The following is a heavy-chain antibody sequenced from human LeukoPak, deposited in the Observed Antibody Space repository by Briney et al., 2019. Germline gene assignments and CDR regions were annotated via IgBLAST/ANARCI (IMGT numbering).Heavy chain of an antibody. CDR2: MNPNSGNT. J-gene: IGHJ4*02. D-gene: IGHD1-26*01. V-gene: IGHV1-8*03. Sequence: ASVKVSCKASGYTFTSYDINWVRQATGQGLEWMGWMNPNSGNTGYAQKFQGRVTITRNTSISTAYMELSSLRSEDTAVYYCARGKAYSGSYYGIFDYWGQGTLVTVSS. CDR1: GYTFTSYD. CDR3: ARGKAYSGSYYGIFDY.